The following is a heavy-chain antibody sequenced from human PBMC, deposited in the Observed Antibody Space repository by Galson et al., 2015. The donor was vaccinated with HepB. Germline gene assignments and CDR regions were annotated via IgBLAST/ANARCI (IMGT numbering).Heavy chain of an antibody. J-gene: IGHJ4*02. CDR1: GFTFSSYG. Sequence: SLRLSCAASGFTFSSYGIHWVRQAPGKGLEWVAVIWYDGSNKYYADSVKGRFTISRDNSKNTLYLQMNSLRAEDTAVYYCARDDSDKYYLDYWGQGTLVTVSS. V-gene: IGHV3-33*08. CDR2: IWYDGSNK. D-gene: IGHD2-21*02. CDR3: ARDDSDKYYLDY.